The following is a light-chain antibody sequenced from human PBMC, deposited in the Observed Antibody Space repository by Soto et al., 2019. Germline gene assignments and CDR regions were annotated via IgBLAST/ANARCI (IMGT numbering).Light chain of an antibody. Sequence: ESLLTQSPFSLSLSPVEIATLSCRASQSVTSSYLAWYQQKPGQAPRLLIYGASSRATGIPDRFSGSGSGTDFTLTISRLEPEDFAVYYCQQYGSSRTFGQGTKVDIK. V-gene: IGKV3-20*01. J-gene: IGKJ1*01. CDR3: QQYGSSRT. CDR2: GAS. CDR1: QSVTSSY.